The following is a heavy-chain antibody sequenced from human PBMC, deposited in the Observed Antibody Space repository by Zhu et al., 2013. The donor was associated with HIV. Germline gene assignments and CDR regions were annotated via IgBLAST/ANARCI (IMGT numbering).Heavy chain of an antibody. CDR2: ISTDNGNT. J-gene: IGHJ5*02. CDR1: GYIFTSYG. D-gene: IGHD3-22*01. V-gene: IGHV1-18*01. CDR3: ARVWVGQTIVLVDKWFDP. Sequence: QVQLVQSGAEVKKPGASVKVSCKASGYIFTSYGISWVRQAPGQGLEWMGWISTDNGNTNYAQKFQGRVTMTTDTSTSTVYMELRSLRSDDTAIYYCARVWVGQTIVLVDKWFDPWAREPRSPSPQ.